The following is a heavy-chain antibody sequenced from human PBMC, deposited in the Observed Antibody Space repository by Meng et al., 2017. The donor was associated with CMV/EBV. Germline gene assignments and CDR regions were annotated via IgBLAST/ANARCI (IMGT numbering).Heavy chain of an antibody. J-gene: IGHJ6*02. CDR2: IGTAGDT. Sequence: GESLKISCAASGFTFSSYDMHWVRQATGKGLEWVSAIGTAGDTYYPGSVKGRFTISRDNAKNPLYLQMNSLRAEDTAVYYCARDLSNYDILPDYQYYYYGMDVWGQGTTVTVSS. CDR3: ARDLSNYDILPDYQYYYYGMDV. D-gene: IGHD3-9*01. CDR1: GFTFSSYD. V-gene: IGHV3-13*01.